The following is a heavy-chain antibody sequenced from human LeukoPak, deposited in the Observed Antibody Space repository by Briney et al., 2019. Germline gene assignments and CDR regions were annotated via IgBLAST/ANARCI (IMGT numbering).Heavy chain of an antibody. V-gene: IGHV3-53*01. CDR2: IYTGGST. CDR3: AGKYCSGSYCYWVDDN. D-gene: IGHD2-15*01. CDR1: GFTVSTRH. Sequence: GGSLRLSCAASGFTVSTRHMSWVRQAPGKGLEWVSLIYTGGSTYYADSVKGRFTISRDDSKNTPYLQMNSLRAEDTAVYYCAGKYCSGSYCYWVDDNWGQGTLVTVSS. J-gene: IGHJ4*02.